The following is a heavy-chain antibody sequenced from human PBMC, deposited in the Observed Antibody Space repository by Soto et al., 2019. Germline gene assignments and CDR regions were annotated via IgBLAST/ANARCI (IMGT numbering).Heavy chain of an antibody. J-gene: IGHJ6*02. CDR2: IIAIFGTA. Sequence: SVKVSCKASGGTFSSYAISWVRQAPGQGLEWMGGIIAIFGTANYAQKFQGRVTITADESTSTAYMELSSLRSEDTAVYYCARWGIAVAGTGAGNSGMDVWGQGTTVTVSS. CDR3: ARWGIAVAGTGAGNSGMDV. D-gene: IGHD6-19*01. V-gene: IGHV1-69*13. CDR1: GGTFSSYA.